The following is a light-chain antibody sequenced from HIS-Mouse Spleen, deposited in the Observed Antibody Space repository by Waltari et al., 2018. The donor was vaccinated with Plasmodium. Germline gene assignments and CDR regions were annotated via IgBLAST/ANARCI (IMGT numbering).Light chain of an antibody. CDR1: KLGDKY. J-gene: IGLJ2*01. Sequence: SVSVSPGQTASIPCSGDKLGDKYACWYQQKPGQSPVLVIYQDSKRPSGIPERFSGSNSGNTATLTISGTQAMDEADYYCQAWDSSTAWVFGGGTKLTVL. CDR3: QAWDSSTAWV. CDR2: QDS. V-gene: IGLV3-1*01.